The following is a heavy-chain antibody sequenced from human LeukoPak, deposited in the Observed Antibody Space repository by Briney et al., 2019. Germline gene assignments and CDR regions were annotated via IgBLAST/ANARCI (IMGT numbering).Heavy chain of an antibody. CDR1: GGSISSGGYY. V-gene: IGHV4-31*03. CDR2: IYYSGST. D-gene: IGHD3-16*02. J-gene: IGHJ4*02. Sequence: PSETLSLTCTVSGGSISSGGYYWSWIRQHPGKGLEWIGYIYYSGSTYYNPSLKSRVTISVDTSKNQFSLKLSSVTAADTAVYYCARYPSYVWGSYRPAYFDYWGQGTLVTVSS. CDR3: ARYPSYVWGSYRPAYFDY.